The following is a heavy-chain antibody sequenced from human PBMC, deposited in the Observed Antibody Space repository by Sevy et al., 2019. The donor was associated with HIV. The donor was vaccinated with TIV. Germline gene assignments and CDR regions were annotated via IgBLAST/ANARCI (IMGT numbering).Heavy chain of an antibody. Sequence: GGSLRLSCAASGFTFSTYDMHWVRQAPGKGLEWVAYIRYDGSNKYYADSVRGRFTISRDNSKNTLYLQMNSLRAEDTAVYYCARGRKTTQEWLEELDYYYGVDVWGQGTTVTASS. CDR3: ARGRKTTQEWLEELDYYYGVDV. J-gene: IGHJ6*02. CDR2: IRYDGSNK. CDR1: GFTFSTYD. D-gene: IGHD2-8*01. V-gene: IGHV3-30*02.